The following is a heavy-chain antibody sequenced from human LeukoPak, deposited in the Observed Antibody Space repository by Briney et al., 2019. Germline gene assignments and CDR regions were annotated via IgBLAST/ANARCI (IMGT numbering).Heavy chain of an antibody. CDR1: GFTFSSYA. D-gene: IGHD5/OR15-5a*01. V-gene: IGHV3-30-3*01. Sequence: GGSLRLSCAASGFTFSSYAMHWVRQAPGKGLEWVAVISYDGSNKYYADSVKGRFTISRDNSKNTLYLQMNSLRAEDTAVYYCARDPSLRVTLDYWGQGTLVTVSS. J-gene: IGHJ4*02. CDR2: ISYDGSNK. CDR3: ARDPSLRVTLDY.